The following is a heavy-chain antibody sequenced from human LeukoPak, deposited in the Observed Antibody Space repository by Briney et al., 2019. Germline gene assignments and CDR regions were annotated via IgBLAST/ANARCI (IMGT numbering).Heavy chain of an antibody. J-gene: IGHJ3*01. V-gene: IGHV4-59*08. D-gene: IGHD6-6*01. CDR1: GGSISSYY. Sequence: SETLSLTCTVSGGSISSYYWSWIRQPPGKGLEWIGHIYYSGSTNYNPSLKSRVTTLVDTSKNQFSLRLSSVTAADTAVYYCAREYSSSSGRRAFDFWGQGTMVTVSS. CDR2: IYYSGST. CDR3: AREYSSSSGRRAFDF.